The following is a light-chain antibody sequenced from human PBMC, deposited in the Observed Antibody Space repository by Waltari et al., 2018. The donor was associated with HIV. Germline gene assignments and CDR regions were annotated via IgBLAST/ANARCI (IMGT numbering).Light chain of an antibody. CDR3: QQYGSSPIT. CDR1: QSVRSSY. CDR2: GAS. Sequence: EIVLTQSPASLSLSPGERAPLSCRASQSVRSSYLAWYQQKPGQAPRLRIYGASSRATGIPDRFSGSGSGTDFTLTISRLEPEDFAVYYCQQYGSSPITFGQGTRLEIK. J-gene: IGKJ5*01. V-gene: IGKV3-20*01.